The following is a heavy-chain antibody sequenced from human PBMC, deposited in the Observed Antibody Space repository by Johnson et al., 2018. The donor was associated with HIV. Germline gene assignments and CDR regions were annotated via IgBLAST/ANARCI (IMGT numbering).Heavy chain of an antibody. CDR1: GFTFSSYA. V-gene: IGHV3-30*04. Sequence: VQVLESGGGVVQPGRSLRLSCAASGFTFSSYAMHWVRQAPGKGLEWVAVISYDGSNKYYADSVKGRFTISRDNSKNTLYLQMNSLRAEDTAVYYCAREGGYDFWSGYGPEKRYAFDIWGQGTMVTVSS. J-gene: IGHJ3*02. CDR3: AREGGYDFWSGYGPEKRYAFDI. CDR2: ISYDGSNK. D-gene: IGHD3-3*01.